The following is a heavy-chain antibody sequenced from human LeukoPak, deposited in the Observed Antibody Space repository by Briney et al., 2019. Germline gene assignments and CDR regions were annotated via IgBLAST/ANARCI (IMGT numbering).Heavy chain of an antibody. CDR2: IGAGGDT. Sequence: PGGSLRLSCAASGFTFITYDMHWVRQAPGKGLEWVSAIGAGGDTHYSDSVKGRFTISRDNSKNTLYLQMNSLRAGDTAVYYCARRAGEYSHPYDYWGQGTLVTVSS. CDR1: GFTFITYD. CDR3: ARRAGEYSHPYDY. D-gene: IGHD4-17*01. V-gene: IGHV3-13*01. J-gene: IGHJ4*02.